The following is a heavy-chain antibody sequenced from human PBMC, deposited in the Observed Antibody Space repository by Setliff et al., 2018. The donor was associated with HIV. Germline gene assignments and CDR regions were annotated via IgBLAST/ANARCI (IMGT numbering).Heavy chain of an antibody. CDR2: VYYSGST. D-gene: IGHD6-13*01. V-gene: IGHV4-39*07. CDR3: ARDGYSSSWYVISGSFDY. J-gene: IGHJ4*02. CDR1: GDSISGSSYY. Sequence: SETLSLTCIVSGDSISGSSYYWGWIRQPPGKGLEWIGTVYYSGSTYYNPSLKSRVTISVDTSENQFSLKLSSVTAADTAVYYCARDGYSSSWYVISGSFDYWGQGILVTVSS.